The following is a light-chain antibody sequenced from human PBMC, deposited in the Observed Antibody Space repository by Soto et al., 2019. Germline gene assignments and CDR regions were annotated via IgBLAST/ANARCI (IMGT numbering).Light chain of an antibody. CDR2: RAS. Sequence: STLSSSIKDRVTITCRASQDIGTWLAWYQQKPEKAPKVLIYRASHLESGVPSRFSASGSGTEFSLTINSLQADDFATYYSQEYHIYSRPFGQGTMAAIK. CDR1: QDIGTW. CDR3: QEYHIYSRP. J-gene: IGKJ1*01. V-gene: IGKV1-5*03.